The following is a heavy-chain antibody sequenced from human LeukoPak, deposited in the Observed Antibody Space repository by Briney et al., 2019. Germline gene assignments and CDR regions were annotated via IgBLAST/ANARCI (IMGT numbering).Heavy chain of an antibody. Sequence: GGSLRLSCATSGFTFSDHYMDWVRQAPGKGLEWVGRIRNKANSYTTEYAVSVKGRFTISRDESQHSLYLQMNIRKTEDTAVYYCARGMAVADSFNFHHWGQGTLVTVSS. J-gene: IGHJ1*01. D-gene: IGHD6-19*01. CDR1: GFTFSDHY. CDR2: IRNKANSYTT. V-gene: IGHV3-72*01. CDR3: ARGMAVADSFNFHH.